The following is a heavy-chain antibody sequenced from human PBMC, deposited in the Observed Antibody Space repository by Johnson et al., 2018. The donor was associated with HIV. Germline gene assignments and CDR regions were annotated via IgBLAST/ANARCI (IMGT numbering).Heavy chain of an antibody. CDR1: GFTVSSNY. CDR2: IYSGGST. CDR3: ARGPWQQRHGGFGI. Sequence: VQLVESGGGLVQPGGSLRLSCAASGFTVSSNYVSWVRQSPGKGLEWVSVIYSGGSTYYADSVKGRFTISRDNSKNTLYLQMNSLRAEDTAVYYCARGPWQQRHGGFGIWGQGTLVTVS. V-gene: IGHV3-66*01. D-gene: IGHD6-13*01. J-gene: IGHJ3*02.